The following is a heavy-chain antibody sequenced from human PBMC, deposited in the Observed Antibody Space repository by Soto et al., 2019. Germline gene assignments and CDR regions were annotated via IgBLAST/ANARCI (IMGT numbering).Heavy chain of an antibody. Sequence: ASLKVSCKASGYTFNSYAMHWARQAPGQRLEWMGWINAGNGNTKYSQKFQGRVTITRDTSASTAYMELSSLRSEDTAVYYCARGITLPTPLDYWGQGTLDSVSS. CDR1: GYTFNSYA. CDR2: INAGNGNT. CDR3: ARGITLPTPLDY. V-gene: IGHV1-3*01. D-gene: IGHD1-20*01. J-gene: IGHJ4*02.